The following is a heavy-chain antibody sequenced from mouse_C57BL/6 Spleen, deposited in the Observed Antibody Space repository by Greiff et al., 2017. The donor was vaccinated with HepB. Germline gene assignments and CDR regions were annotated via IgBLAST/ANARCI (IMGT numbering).Heavy chain of an antibody. CDR2: IYYSGTI. CDR3: ERDYYGSSYGAMDY. Sequence: VQLKESGPGLVKPSQTVFLTCTVTGISITTGNYRWSWIRQFPGNKLEWIGYIYYSGTITYNPSLTSRTTITRDTPKNQFFLEMNSLTAEDTATYYCERDYYGSSYGAMDYWGQGTSVTVSS. CDR1: GISITTGNYR. V-gene: IGHV3-5*01. J-gene: IGHJ4*01. D-gene: IGHD1-1*01.